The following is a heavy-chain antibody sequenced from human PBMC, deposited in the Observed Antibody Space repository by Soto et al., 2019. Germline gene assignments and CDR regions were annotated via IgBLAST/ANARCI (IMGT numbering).Heavy chain of an antibody. D-gene: IGHD3-16*01. J-gene: IGHJ6*02. V-gene: IGHV5-51*01. CDR3: ARPFLNYYYGMDV. CDR1: GYSFTSYW. Sequence: PGESLKISCKGSGYSFTSYWIGWVRQMPGKGLEWMGIIYPGDSDTRYSPSFQGQVTISADKSISTAYLQWSSLKASDTAMYYCARPFLNYYYGMDVWGQGTTVTVSS. CDR2: IYPGDSDT.